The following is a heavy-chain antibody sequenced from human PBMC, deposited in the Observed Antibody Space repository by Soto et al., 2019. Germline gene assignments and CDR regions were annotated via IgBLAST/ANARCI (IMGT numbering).Heavy chain of an antibody. D-gene: IGHD6-19*01. V-gene: IGHV2-5*02. CDR1: DFSFSTTQVG. J-gene: IGHJ4*02. Sequence: QIPVNESGPTLVKPTQTLTLTCTFSDFSFSTTQVGVGWIRQHPEKAQEWLVLIYWDDDTRYSPSLRSRLTSTEDTSKYQVVLTMNNMDPVETATYYSAHRRGGYISGWDNGCFDDWGRGALVTVSS. CDR2: IYWDDDT. CDR3: AHRRGGYISGWDNGCFDD.